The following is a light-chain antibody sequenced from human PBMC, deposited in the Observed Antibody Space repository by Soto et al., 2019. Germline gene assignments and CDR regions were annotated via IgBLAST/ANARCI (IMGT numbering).Light chain of an antibody. V-gene: IGKV3-11*01. CDR1: QSVSSY. Sequence: EIVLTQSPATLSLSTEGRASLSCRASQSVSSYLAWYQQKPGQAPRLLIYDASNRATGIPARFSGSGSGTDFTLTISSLEPEDFAVYYCQQRSNWPLTLGQGTRLEIK. CDR3: QQRSNWPLT. J-gene: IGKJ5*01. CDR2: DAS.